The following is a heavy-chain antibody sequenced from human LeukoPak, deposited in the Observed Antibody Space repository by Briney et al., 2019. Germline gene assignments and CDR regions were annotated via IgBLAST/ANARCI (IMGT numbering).Heavy chain of an antibody. CDR1: GFTFSSYA. D-gene: IGHD1-14*01. Sequence: GGSLRLSCAASGFTFSSYAMHWVRQAPGKGLEWVAVISYDGSNKYYADSVKGRFTISRDNSKNTPYLQMNSLRAEDTAVYYCARARNSGYWGQGTLVTVSS. J-gene: IGHJ4*02. V-gene: IGHV3-30-3*01. CDR2: ISYDGSNK. CDR3: ARARNSGY.